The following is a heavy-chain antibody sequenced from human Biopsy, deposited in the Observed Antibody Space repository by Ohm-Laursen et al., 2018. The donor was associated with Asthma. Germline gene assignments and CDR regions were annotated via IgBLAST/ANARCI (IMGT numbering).Heavy chain of an antibody. CDR3: AKITTDRQKANNWFDP. V-gene: IGHV3-23*01. Sequence: SLRLSCSASGFAFNNSSMTWVRQAPGKGLEWVSSISASGVRTFYADSVKGRFTVSRDSSRNTLYLQLSTLRVEDTAVYFCAKITTDRQKANNWFDPWGQGMLVTVSS. D-gene: IGHD3-22*01. J-gene: IGHJ5*02. CDR1: GFAFNNSS. CDR2: ISASGVRT.